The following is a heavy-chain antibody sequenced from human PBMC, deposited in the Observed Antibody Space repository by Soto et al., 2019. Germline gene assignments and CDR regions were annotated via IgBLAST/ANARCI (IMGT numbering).Heavy chain of an antibody. D-gene: IGHD3-10*01. CDR1: GDTFGSYA. CDR3: ARNLRYFGSGSFFRGMDV. CDR2: IIPFIRAS. V-gene: IGHV1-69*01. Sequence: QVLLVQSGAEVKKPGSSVKVSCKTSGDTFGSYAISWVRQAPGQGLEWMGGIIPFIRASNYAQKFQGRVTITADESTTTVHMDLSSLRFEETAVYYCARNLRYFGSGSFFRGMDVWGQGTTVTVSS. J-gene: IGHJ6*02.